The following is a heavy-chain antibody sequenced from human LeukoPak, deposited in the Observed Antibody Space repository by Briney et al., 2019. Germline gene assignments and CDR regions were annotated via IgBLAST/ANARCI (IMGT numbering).Heavy chain of an antibody. CDR2: ISGSGDVI. Sequence: GGSLRLSCAGSGFTFSDYISWLRQSPGRGLEWVAYISGSGDVIYYADSVKGRFTISRDNAKNLVYLQMDSLRAEDTAVYSCARLPYYFDRWGQGTLVTVSS. J-gene: IGHJ4*02. CDR1: GFTFSDY. CDR3: ARLPYYFDR. V-gene: IGHV3-11*01.